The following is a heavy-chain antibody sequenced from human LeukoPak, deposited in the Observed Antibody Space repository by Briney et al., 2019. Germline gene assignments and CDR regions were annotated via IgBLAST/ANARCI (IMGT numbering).Heavy chain of an antibody. J-gene: IGHJ3*02. Sequence: SVKVSCKASGVTFSSYAISWVRQAPGQGLEWMGRIIPILGIANYAQEFQGRVTITADKSTSTAYMELSSLRSEDTAVYYCAREVQTPDAFDIWGQGTMVTVSS. CDR2: IIPILGIA. CDR3: AREVQTPDAFDI. V-gene: IGHV1-69*04. CDR1: GVTFSSYA.